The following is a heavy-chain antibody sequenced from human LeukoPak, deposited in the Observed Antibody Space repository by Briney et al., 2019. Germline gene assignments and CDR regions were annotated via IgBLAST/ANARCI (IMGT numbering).Heavy chain of an antibody. CDR1: GFTFSSYA. CDR2: ISGSGGST. CDR3: AKGPRRVGYSYGRHYFDY. V-gene: IGHV3-23*01. Sequence: PGGSLRLSCAASGFTFSSYAMSWVRQAPGKGLEWVSAISGSGGSTYYADSVKGRFTISRDNSKNTLYLQMNSLRAEDTAVYYCAKGPRRVGYSYGRHYFDYWGQGTLVTVSS. J-gene: IGHJ4*02. D-gene: IGHD5-18*01.